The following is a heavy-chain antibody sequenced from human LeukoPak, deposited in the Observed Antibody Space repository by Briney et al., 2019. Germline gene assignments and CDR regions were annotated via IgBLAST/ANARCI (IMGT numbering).Heavy chain of an antibody. CDR2: IKQDGSEK. V-gene: IGHV3-7*03. CDR1: GLTFSSYW. D-gene: IGHD3-10*01. CDR3: ARGRSMVRGVIEYFDY. J-gene: IGHJ4*02. Sequence: GGSLRLSCAASGLTFSSYWMSWVRQAPGKGLEWVAKIKQDGSEKHYVDSVKGRFTISRDNAKNSLYLQMNSLRAEDTAVYYCARGRSMVRGVIEYFDYWGQGTLVTVSS.